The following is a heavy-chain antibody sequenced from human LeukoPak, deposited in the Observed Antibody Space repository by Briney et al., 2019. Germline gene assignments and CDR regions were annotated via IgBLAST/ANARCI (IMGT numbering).Heavy chain of an antibody. V-gene: IGHV3-30*03. CDR3: ARVTVAGTKSHAFDI. CDR1: GFTFSSYG. D-gene: IGHD6-19*01. J-gene: IGHJ3*02. Sequence: GGSLRLSCAASGFTFSSYGMHWVRQAPGKGLEWVAVISYDGSNKYYADSVKGRFTISRDNSKNTLYLQMNSLRAEDTAVYYCARVTVAGTKSHAFDIWGQGTMVTVSS. CDR2: ISYDGSNK.